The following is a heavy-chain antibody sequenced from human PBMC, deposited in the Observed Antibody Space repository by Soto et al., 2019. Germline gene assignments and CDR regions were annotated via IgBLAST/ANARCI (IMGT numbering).Heavy chain of an antibody. J-gene: IGHJ5*02. CDR2: IYYSCGT. CDR3: TREQSDDNYFDP. CDR1: GAALISGGYF. Sequence: SETLSLTCTCSGAALISGGYFYTCVRQPPGKGLEWLGYIYYSCGTNYNPSLKSRVTISLHKSKSQFSLRLISVTAADTAVYYCTREQSDDNYFDPWGQGTLVTVSS. V-gene: IGHV4-61*08. D-gene: IGHD6-19*01.